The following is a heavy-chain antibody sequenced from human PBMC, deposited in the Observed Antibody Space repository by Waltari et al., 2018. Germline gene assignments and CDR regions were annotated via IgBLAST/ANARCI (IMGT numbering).Heavy chain of an antibody. CDR3: KITMIAVDAFDV. D-gene: IGHD3-22*01. Sequence: EVQLVESGGGLVQPGRSLRLSCTASGFNFGDYAMSWVRKAPGKGREWFAFIRSKLYGGATEYSASVEGRFTISREDSKSVAYLQMSSLKTEDTGVYFCKITMIAVDAFDVWGQGTMVTVSS. CDR2: IRSKLYGGAT. CDR1: GFNFGDYA. V-gene: IGHV3-49*04. J-gene: IGHJ3*01.